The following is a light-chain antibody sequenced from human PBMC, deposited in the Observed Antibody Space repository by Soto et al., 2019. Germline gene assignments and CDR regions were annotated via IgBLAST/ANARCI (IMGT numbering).Light chain of an antibody. J-gene: IGLJ2*01. V-gene: IGLV2-14*03. CDR2: DVT. CDR1: SSDVGGYNY. Sequence: QSALTQPASVSGSPGQSITISCTGTSSDVGGYNYVCWYQQHPGKAPKLMIYDVTNRPSGVSNRFSGSKSGNTASLSISGLQAEDEADYYYSSYTSSSTVVFGGGTKLTVL. CDR3: SSYTSSSTVV.